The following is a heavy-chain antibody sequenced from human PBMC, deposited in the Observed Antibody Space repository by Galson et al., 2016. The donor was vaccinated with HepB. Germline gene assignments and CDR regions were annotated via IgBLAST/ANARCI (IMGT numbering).Heavy chain of an antibody. CDR2: TEYRAKWLR. D-gene: IGHD6-19*01. CDR1: GDSVSSDRAS. V-gene: IGHV6-1*01. CDR3: ARDADVAATGGDGFDY. Sequence: CAISGDSVSSDRASWNWIRRTPSRGLEWLGKTEYRAKWLREYAPSVKGRITINPDTAKNQFSLQLTSVTPEDTAVYYCARDADVAATGGDGFDYWGQGILVTVSS. J-gene: IGHJ4*02.